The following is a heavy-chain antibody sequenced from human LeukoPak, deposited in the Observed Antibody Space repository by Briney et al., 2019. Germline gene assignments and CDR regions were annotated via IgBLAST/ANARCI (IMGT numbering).Heavy chain of an antibody. CDR3: AKFRAPIVVVPAASFDY. V-gene: IGHV3-30-3*02. CDR2: ISYDGSNK. J-gene: IGHJ4*02. Sequence: GGSLRLSCAASGFTFSSYAMHWVRQAPGKGLEWVAVISYDGSNKYYADSVKGRFTISRDNSKNTLYLQMNSMRAEDTAVYYCAKFRAPIVVVPAASFDYWGQGTLVTVSS. CDR1: GFTFSSYA. D-gene: IGHD2-2*01.